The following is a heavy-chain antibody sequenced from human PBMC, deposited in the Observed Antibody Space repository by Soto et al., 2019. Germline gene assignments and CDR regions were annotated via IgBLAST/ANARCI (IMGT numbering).Heavy chain of an antibody. CDR1: GGSVSSGSYY. V-gene: IGHV4-61*01. J-gene: IGHJ4*02. Sequence: PSETLSLTCTVSGGSVSSGSYYWSWIRQPPGKGLEWIGYIYYSGSTNYNPSLKSRVTISVDTSKNQFSLKLSSVTAADTAVYYCARDSRRTGFDYWGQGTLVTVSS. D-gene: IGHD1-1*01. CDR2: IYYSGST. CDR3: ARDSRRTGFDY.